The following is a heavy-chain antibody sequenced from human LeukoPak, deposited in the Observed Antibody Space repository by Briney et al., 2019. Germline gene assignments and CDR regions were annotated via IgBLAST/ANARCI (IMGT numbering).Heavy chain of an antibody. CDR1: GFTFSNYA. CDR2: ITGSGDAT. J-gene: IGHJ4*02. D-gene: IGHD3-9*01. Sequence: GGSLRLSCAASGFTFSNYAMSWVRQAPGKGLEWVSAITGSGDATYYADSVKGRFTISRDNSKNTLYLQINSLRAEDTAVYYCAKWGDYDVLTGYYDSDYWGQGTLVTVSS. CDR3: AKWGDYDVLTGYYDSDY. V-gene: IGHV3-23*01.